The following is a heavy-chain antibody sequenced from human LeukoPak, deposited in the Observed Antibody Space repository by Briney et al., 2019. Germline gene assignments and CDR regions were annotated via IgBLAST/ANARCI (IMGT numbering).Heavy chain of an antibody. CDR3: AENLYNYGHNYFGY. D-gene: IGHD5-18*01. CDR1: GGSTDSRTYF. J-gene: IGHJ4*02. V-gene: IGHV4-39*01. CDR2: IYYGGST. Sequence: SETLSLTCTVSGGSTDSRTYFWGWIRQPPGKALEWIGSIYYGGSTHYNPSLTSRVTISVDTSKNKFSLNLRSVTAADSAVYYCAENLYNYGHNYFGYWGRGTLVTVSS.